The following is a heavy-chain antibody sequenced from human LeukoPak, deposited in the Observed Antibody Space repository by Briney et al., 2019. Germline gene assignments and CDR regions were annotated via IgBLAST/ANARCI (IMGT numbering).Heavy chain of an antibody. V-gene: IGHV4-4*09. J-gene: IGHJ5*02. CDR1: GGSISSYY. D-gene: IGHD2-2*01. CDR3: ARDLGGHIVVVPAAISSHWFDP. CDR2: IYTSGST. Sequence: SETLSLTCTVSGGSISSYYWSWIRQPPGKGLEWIGYIYTSGSTYYNPSLKSRVTISVDTSKNQFSLKLSSVTAADTAVYYCARDLGGHIVVVPAAISSHWFDPWGQGTLVTVSS.